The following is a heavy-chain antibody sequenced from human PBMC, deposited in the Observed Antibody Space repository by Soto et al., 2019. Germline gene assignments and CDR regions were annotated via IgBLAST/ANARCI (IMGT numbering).Heavy chain of an antibody. CDR1: GFTFSSYA. V-gene: IGHV3-23*01. D-gene: IGHD6-19*01. Sequence: GXSLRLSCAASGFTFSSYALSWFRQAPGKGLEWVSAISGSGGSTYYADSVKGRFTISRDNSKNTLYLQMNSLRAEDTAVYYCAKVPVAGTDYWGQGTLVTVSS. CDR3: AKVPVAGTDY. CDR2: ISGSGGST. J-gene: IGHJ4*02.